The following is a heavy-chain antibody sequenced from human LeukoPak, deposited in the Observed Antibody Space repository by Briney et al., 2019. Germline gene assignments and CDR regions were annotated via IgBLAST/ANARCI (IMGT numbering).Heavy chain of an antibody. CDR2: IYTSGST. CDR1: GGSISSYY. J-gene: IGHJ2*01. Sequence: SETLSLTCTVSGGSISSYYWSWIRQPAGKGLEWIGRIYTSGSTNYNPSLKSRVTMSVDTSKNQFSLKLSSVTAANTAVYYCASIPSTGDWYFDLWGRGTLVTVSS. V-gene: IGHV4-4*07. D-gene: IGHD7-27*01. CDR3: ASIPSTGDWYFDL.